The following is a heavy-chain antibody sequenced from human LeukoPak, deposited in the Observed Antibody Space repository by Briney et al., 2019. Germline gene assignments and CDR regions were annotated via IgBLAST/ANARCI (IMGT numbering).Heavy chain of an antibody. D-gene: IGHD3-22*01. CDR3: ARVPNYYDSSGYYRAIGWFDY. CDR2: INPNSGGT. Sequence: ASVKVPCKASGYTFTGYYMHWVRQAPGQGLEWMGWINPNSGGTSYAQKFQGRVTMTRDTSISTAYMELSRLRSDDTAVYYCARVPNYYDSSGYYRAIGWFDYWGQGTLVTVSS. V-gene: IGHV1-2*02. J-gene: IGHJ4*02. CDR1: GYTFTGYY.